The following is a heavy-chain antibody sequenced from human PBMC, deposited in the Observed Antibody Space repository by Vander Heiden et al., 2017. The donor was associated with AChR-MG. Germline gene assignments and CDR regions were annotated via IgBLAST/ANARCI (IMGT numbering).Heavy chain of an antibody. Sequence: QVQLVQSGADLKTPGSSVKVSCEASGDTFTNYGISWIRQAPGQGLEWMGGVIPKFRTSHYAPKFQGRVTITADGSTSTSYLEVRTLTSEDTAIYYCAATAGNTLYFFDHWGQGAQVTVS. CDR3: AATAGNTLYFFDH. CDR1: GDTFTNYG. CDR2: VIPKFRTS. V-gene: IGHV1-69*01. D-gene: IGHD3-9*01. J-gene: IGHJ4*02.